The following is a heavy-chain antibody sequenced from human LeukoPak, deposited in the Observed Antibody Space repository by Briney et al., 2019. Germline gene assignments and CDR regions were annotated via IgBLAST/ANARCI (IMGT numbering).Heavy chain of an antibody. CDR3: ARDASPFDY. Sequence: ASVKVSCKAYGYTFIGYYIHWVRQAPGQGLEWMGWINPNSGGTNYAQRFQGRVTMTRDTSISTAYMELSGLRSNDTAVYYCARDASPFDYWGQGSLVTVSS. CDR1: GYTFIGYY. CDR2: INPNSGGT. V-gene: IGHV1-2*02. J-gene: IGHJ4*02.